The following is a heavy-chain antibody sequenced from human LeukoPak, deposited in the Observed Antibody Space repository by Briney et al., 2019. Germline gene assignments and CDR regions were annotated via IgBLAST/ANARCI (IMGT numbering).Heavy chain of an antibody. D-gene: IGHD2-15*01. CDR2: IYYSGNT. J-gene: IGHJ4*02. V-gene: IGHV4-59*08. CDR3: ARHAYCSGGSCPDF. Sequence: SETLSLTCTVSGGSISSSYWSWIRQPPGKGLQWIGYIYYSGNTNYNPSLKSRVTISVDTSKNQFSLKLSPVTAADTAVYYCARHAYCSGGSCPDFWGQGTLVTVSS. CDR1: GGSISSSY.